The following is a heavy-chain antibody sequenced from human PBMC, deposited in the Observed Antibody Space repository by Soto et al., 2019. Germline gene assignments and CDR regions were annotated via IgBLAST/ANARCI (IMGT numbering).Heavy chain of an antibody. CDR1: GYTFTNYA. J-gene: IGHJ6*03. Sequence: QVQLVQSGAEVEKPGASVKVSCKASGYTFTNYAVHWVRQAPGQRLEWMGWVNAGNGNTRYSQKVQGRVTITRDTPARTVYMELSSLRSEDTAVYYCARGHLAVVPVASWFYYMDVWGKGTTVTVSS. D-gene: IGHD2-2*01. CDR3: ARGHLAVVPVASWFYYMDV. CDR2: VNAGNGNT. V-gene: IGHV1-3*01.